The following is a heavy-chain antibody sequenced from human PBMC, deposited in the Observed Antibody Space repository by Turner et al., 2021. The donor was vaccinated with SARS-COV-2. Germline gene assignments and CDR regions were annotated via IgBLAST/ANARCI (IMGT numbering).Heavy chain of an antibody. CDR1: GGSISSSTNF. Sequence: QMQLQESGPGLVKPSETLSLTCTVSGGSISSSTNFWGWNRQPPGNGLEWIGNIYYSGITYYNPSLKSRVTISVDTSKIQFSLKLSSVTAADTAVYYCARLMDTAMDYYGMDVWGQGTTVTVSS. V-gene: IGHV4-39*01. D-gene: IGHD5-18*01. J-gene: IGHJ6*02. CDR2: IYYSGIT. CDR3: ARLMDTAMDYYGMDV.